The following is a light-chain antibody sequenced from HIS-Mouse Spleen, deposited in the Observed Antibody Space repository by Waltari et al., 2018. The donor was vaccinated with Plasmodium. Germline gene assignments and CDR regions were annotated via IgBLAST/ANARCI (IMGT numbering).Light chain of an antibody. Sequence: DIQMTQSPSTLPASVGDRVTITCRANQSISSWLAWYQQKPGKAPKLLIYKASSLESGVPSRFSGSGSGTEFTLTISSLQPDDFATYYCQQYNSYWTFGQGTKVEIK. V-gene: IGKV1-5*03. CDR2: KAS. CDR1: QSISSW. CDR3: QQYNSYWT. J-gene: IGKJ1*01.